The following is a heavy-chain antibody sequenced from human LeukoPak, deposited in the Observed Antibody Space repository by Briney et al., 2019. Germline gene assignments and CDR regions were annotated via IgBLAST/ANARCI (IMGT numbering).Heavy chain of an antibody. CDR2: VNIDGTEQ. V-gene: IGHV3-7*01. CDR1: AFSFSSYS. Sequence: GGSLRLSCASSAFSFSSYSISWVRQAPGKGLEWVASVNIDGTEQHFVDSVEGRFTISRDNAKRSLFLQMNSLRADDTAVYYCARLDAAGRVLNAWGQGTMVSVSS. D-gene: IGHD2-15*01. CDR3: ARLDAAGRVLNA. J-gene: IGHJ3*01.